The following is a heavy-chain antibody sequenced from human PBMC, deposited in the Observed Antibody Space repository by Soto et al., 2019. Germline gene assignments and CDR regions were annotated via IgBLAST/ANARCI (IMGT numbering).Heavy chain of an antibody. D-gene: IGHD5-12*01. V-gene: IGHV4-59*01. Sequence: QVQLQESGPGLVKPSETLSLNCSVSGASISRNYWSWIRQSPGRGLEWIAYFYNSGSTNYNPSLKSRVTMSLDMSKNQVSLKLTSVTTADTAVYYCARTDIGGFDYWGQGILVTVSS. CDR1: GASISRNY. J-gene: IGHJ4*02. CDR3: ARTDIGGFDY. CDR2: FYNSGST.